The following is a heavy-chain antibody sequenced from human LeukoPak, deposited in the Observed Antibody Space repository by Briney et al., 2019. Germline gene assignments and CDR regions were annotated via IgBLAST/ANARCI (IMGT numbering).Heavy chain of an antibody. D-gene: IGHD6-13*01. V-gene: IGHV1-2*02. CDR3: ARMFGSSWYGFDP. J-gene: IGHJ5*02. CDR1: GYTFTGYY. Sequence: GASVTVSCKASGYTFTGYYMHWVRQAPGQGLEWMGWINPNSGGTNYAQKFQGRVTMTRDTSISTAYMELSRLRSDDTAVYYCARMFGSSWYGFDPWGQGTLVTVSS. CDR2: INPNSGGT.